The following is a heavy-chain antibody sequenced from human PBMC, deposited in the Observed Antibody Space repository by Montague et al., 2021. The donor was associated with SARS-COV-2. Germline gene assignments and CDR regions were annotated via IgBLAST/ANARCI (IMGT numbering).Heavy chain of an antibody. Sequence: SETLSLTCAVYGGSFIGYYWSWIRQPPGKGLEWIGEINHSGSANYNPSLKSRVTISVDTSKNQFSLKLSSVTAADTAVYYCARVRYYGSGTSLGMDVWGQGTTVTVSS. CDR2: INHSGSA. D-gene: IGHD3-10*01. CDR1: GGSFIGYY. J-gene: IGHJ6*02. V-gene: IGHV4-34*01. CDR3: ARVRYYGSGTSLGMDV.